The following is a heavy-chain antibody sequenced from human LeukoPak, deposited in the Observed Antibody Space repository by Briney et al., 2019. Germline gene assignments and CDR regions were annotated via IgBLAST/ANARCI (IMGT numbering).Heavy chain of an antibody. CDR3: ASHCSSTSSYDSRDY. D-gene: IGHD2-2*01. CDR1: GFTFSSYW. CDR2: IKSDGSST. V-gene: IGHV3-74*01. J-gene: IGHJ4*02. Sequence: PGGSLRLFCAASGFTFSSYWMLCVRQAPGKGLVWVSRIKSDGSSTRYAASVKSLFTLSRDNAKNTLYLQMNSLRAEDTGVYYCASHCSSTSSYDSRDYWGQGTLVTVSS.